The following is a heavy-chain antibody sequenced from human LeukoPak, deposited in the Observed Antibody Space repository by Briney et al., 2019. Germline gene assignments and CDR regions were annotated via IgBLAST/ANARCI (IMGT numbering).Heavy chain of an antibody. D-gene: IGHD6-13*01. J-gene: IGHJ4*02. CDR1: GFTFSSYS. Sequence: GGSLRLSCAASGFTFSSYSMNWVRQAPGKGLEWVANIKQDGSEKYYVDSVKGRFTISRDNAKNSLYLQMNSLRAEDTAVYYCARVSSSWYAADYWGQGTLVTVSS. V-gene: IGHV3-7*01. CDR3: ARVSSSWYAADY. CDR2: IKQDGSEK.